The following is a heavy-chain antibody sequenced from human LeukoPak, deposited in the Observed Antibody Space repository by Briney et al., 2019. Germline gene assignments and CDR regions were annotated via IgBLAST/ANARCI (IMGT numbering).Heavy chain of an antibody. V-gene: IGHV4-59*01. CDR1: GGSISSYY. CDR2: ICYSGST. Sequence: SETLSLTCTVSGGSISSYYWSWIRQPPGKGLEWIGYICYSGSTNYNPSLKSRVTISVGTSKNQFSLKLSSVTAADTAVYYCARGTEILWRGDSGSFDYWGQGTLVTVSS. CDR3: ARGTEILWRGDSGSFDY. J-gene: IGHJ4*02. D-gene: IGHD2-21*01.